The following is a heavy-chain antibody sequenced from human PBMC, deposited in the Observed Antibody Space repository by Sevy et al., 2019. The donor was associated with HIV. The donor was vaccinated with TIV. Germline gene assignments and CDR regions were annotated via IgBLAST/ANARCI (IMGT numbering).Heavy chain of an antibody. D-gene: IGHD5-18*01. V-gene: IGHV3-23*01. J-gene: IGHJ2*01. CDR1: GFTFSSYA. CDR3: AKAGRHSYGYWFFDV. CDR2: ISETGDRT. Sequence: GGSLRLSCAASGFTFSSYAMSWVRQAPGKGLEWVSGISETGDRTYNADPGKGRFTTSRDNPKNTLYLQMRGLRAEDTAVYFCAKAGRHSYGYWFFDVWGRGTLVTVSS.